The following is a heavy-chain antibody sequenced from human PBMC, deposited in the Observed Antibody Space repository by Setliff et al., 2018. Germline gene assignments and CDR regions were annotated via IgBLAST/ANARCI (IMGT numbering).Heavy chain of an antibody. CDR2: ISSTSTYI. CDR1: RFTFSSYY. J-gene: IGHJ4*02. CDR3: ARAPFSSGWYGGWEYYFDY. V-gene: IGHV3-21*01. Sequence: LRLSCVASRFTFSSYYMNWVRQAPGKGLEWVSSISSTSTYIYYADSVKGRFTISRDNARNSLYLQMNSLRAEDTAVYYCARAPFSSGWYGGWEYYFDYWGQGTQVTVS. D-gene: IGHD6-19*01.